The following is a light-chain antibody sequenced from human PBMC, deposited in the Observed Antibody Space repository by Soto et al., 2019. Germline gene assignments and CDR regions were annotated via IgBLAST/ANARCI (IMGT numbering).Light chain of an antibody. CDR1: QSVNSNF. CDR3: QQYGNSPRT. CDR2: GVS. Sequence: EIVLTQSPGTLSLSPGERATLSCRASQSVNSNFFAWYQQKPGQAPRLLIFGVSSRAPGIPDRFTGSGSGTDFALTISGLEPEDFAIYYCQQYGNSPRTFGQGTKVEI. J-gene: IGKJ2*01. V-gene: IGKV3-20*01.